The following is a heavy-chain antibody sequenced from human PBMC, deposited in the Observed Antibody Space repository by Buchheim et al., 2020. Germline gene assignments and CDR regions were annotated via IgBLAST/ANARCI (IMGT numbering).Heavy chain of an antibody. CDR3: ARGGVGGHFDY. D-gene: IGHD1-26*01. J-gene: IGHJ4*02. CDR1: GFTFSTYW. CDR2: INSDGGDT. V-gene: IGHV3-74*01. Sequence: EVQLVESGGDSVQPGGSLRLSCAASGFTFSTYWMHWVRQAPGKGLVWVSRINSDGGDTSDADSVKGRFTISRDNATKTLYLQMNSLRAEDTAVYYCARGGVGGHFDYWGQGTL.